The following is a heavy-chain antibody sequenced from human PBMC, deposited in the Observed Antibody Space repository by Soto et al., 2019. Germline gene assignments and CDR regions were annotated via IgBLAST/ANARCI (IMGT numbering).Heavy chain of an antibody. CDR3: ARVVGYCSGGSCYETYNWSDP. CDR1: GGSISSGGYS. CDR2: IYHSGST. D-gene: IGHD2-15*01. Sequence: SETLSLTCAVSGGSISSGGYSWSWIRQPPGKGLEWIGYIYHSGSTYYNPSLKSRVTISVDRSKNQFSLKLSSVTAADTAVYYCARVVGYCSGGSCYETYNWSDPWGQGTLVTVSS. V-gene: IGHV4-30-2*01. J-gene: IGHJ5*02.